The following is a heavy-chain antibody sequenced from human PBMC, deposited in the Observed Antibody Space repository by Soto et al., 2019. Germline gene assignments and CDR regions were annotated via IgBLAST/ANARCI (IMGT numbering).Heavy chain of an antibody. CDR1: GGSFSGYY. CDR2: INHSGST. V-gene: IGHV4-34*01. J-gene: IGHJ5*02. Sequence: QVQLQQWGAGLLKPSETLSLTCAVYGGSFSGYYWSWIRQPPGKGLEWIGEINHSGSTNYNPSLKSRFTISVDTSKNQFSLKLSSVTAADTAVYYCARRAAAGTGTSRYNWFDPWGQGTLVTVSS. D-gene: IGHD6-13*01. CDR3: ARRAAAGTGTSRYNWFDP.